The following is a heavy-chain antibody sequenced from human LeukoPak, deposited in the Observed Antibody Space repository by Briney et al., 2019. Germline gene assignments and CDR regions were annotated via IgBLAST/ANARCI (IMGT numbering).Heavy chain of an antibody. CDR3: ARDRLGVGATPPSFDY. J-gene: IGHJ4*02. CDR1: GGSISSGSYY. CDR2: IYTSGST. D-gene: IGHD1-26*01. Sequence: PSQTLSLTCTVSGGSISSGSYYWSWIRQPAGKGLEWIGRIYTSGSTNYNPSLKSRVTISVDTSKNQFSLKLSSVTAADTAVYYCARDRLGVGATPPSFDYWGQGTLVTVSS. V-gene: IGHV4-61*02.